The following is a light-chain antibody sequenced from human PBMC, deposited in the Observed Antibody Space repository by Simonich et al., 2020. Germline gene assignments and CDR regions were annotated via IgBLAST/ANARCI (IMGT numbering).Light chain of an antibody. CDR1: SSDVGSYNL. Sequence: QSALTQPASVSGSPGQSITISCTGTSSDVGSYNLVSWYQQPPGKAPKLMIYEGSKRPSGGSTRFSGSKSGNTASLTISGLQAEDEADYYCCSYAGSSTVVFGGGTKLTVL. V-gene: IGLV2-23*01. CDR3: CSYAGSSTVV. CDR2: EGS. J-gene: IGLJ2*01.